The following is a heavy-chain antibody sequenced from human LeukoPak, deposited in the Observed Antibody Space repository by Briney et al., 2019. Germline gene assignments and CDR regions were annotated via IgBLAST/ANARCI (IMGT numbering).Heavy chain of an antibody. V-gene: IGHV3-7*01. CDR3: ARNPVGYYDSSGLRGYFDY. D-gene: IGHD3-22*01. CDR2: IKQDGSEK. J-gene: IGHJ4*02. Sequence: PGGSLRLSCAASGFTFSSYWMSWVRQAPGKGLEWVANIKQDGSEKYYVDSVKGRFTISRDNAKNSLYLQMNSLRAEDTAVYYCARNPVGYYDSSGLRGYFDYWGQGTLVTVSS. CDR1: GFTFSSYW.